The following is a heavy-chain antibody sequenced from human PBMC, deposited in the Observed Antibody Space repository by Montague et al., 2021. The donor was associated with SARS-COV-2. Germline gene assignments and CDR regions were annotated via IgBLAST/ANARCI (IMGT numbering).Heavy chain of an antibody. CDR2: IYSSGTT. V-gene: IGHV4-61*02. CDR1: GGSIRSFCYY. Sequence: TLSLTCTVSGGSIRSFCYYWSWIRQPAGKGLEWIGRIYSSGTTNYHPSLKTRVTMSVATSKNQFSLKVSSVTAADTAVYYCARDHGDFCFYYGLDVWGQGTTVTVSS. CDR3: ARDHGDFCFYYGLDV. D-gene: IGHD4-17*01. J-gene: IGHJ6*02.